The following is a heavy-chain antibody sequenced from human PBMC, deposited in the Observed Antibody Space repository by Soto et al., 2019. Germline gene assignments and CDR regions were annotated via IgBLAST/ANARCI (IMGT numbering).Heavy chain of an antibody. J-gene: IGHJ4*02. D-gene: IGHD6-13*01. CDR1: GGSISTSNW. Sequence: QVRLQESGPGLVKPSGTLSLTCAVSGGSISTSNWWSWVRQPPGKGLEWIGEVYRTGSTNYNPSPESRLTISVDKSKTQFSLKLTSVTAADPAGYYCARARATIAAAAIFDCWGQGTLVTVSS. CDR3: ARARATIAAAAIFDC. CDR2: VYRTGST. V-gene: IGHV4-4*02.